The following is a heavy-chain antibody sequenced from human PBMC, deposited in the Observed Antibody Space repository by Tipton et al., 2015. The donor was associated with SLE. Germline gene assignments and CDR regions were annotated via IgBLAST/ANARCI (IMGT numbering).Heavy chain of an antibody. Sequence: TLSLTCAVSGYSINSGYYWGWIRQPPGKGLEWIGYIYYSGSTDYNPSLKSRVTISVDTSKNQFSLKLNSVTAADTAVYYCARRGALAAAGVYYYYGMDVWGQGTTVTVSS. V-gene: IGHV4-38-2*01. CDR3: ARRGALAAAGVYYYYGMDV. CDR2: IYYSGST. J-gene: IGHJ6*02. CDR1: GYSINSGYY. D-gene: IGHD6-13*01.